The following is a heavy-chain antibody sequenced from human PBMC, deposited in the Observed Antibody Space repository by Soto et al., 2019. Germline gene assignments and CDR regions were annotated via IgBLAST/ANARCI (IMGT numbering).Heavy chain of an antibody. CDR3: AKDIQVAIYLYCSSGICYSSPFDY. CDR1: GFTFDDYA. Sequence: GGSLRLSCAASGFTFDDYAMHWVRQAPGKGLEWVSGISWNSGSIGYADSVKGRFTISRDNAKNSLYLQMNSLRAEDTALYYCAKDIQVAIYLYCSSGICYSSPFDYWGQGTLVTVSS. D-gene: IGHD2-15*01. CDR2: ISWNSGSI. V-gene: IGHV3-9*01. J-gene: IGHJ4*02.